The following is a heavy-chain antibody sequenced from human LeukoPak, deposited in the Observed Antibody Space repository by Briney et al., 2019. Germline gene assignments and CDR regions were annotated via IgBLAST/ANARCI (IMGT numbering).Heavy chain of an antibody. Sequence: GGSLRLSCAASGFTFSSYAMRWVRQAPGKGGEWVSAVSGSVRSTYYADSVKGRFTISTDHSKHTLYLQIDSLRAEDTAVYYCAKEFTDGDYYQDLSYWGQGTLVTVSS. CDR2: VSGSVRST. V-gene: IGHV3-23*01. D-gene: IGHD4-17*01. CDR1: GFTFSSYA. CDR3: AKEFTDGDYYQDLSY. J-gene: IGHJ4*02.